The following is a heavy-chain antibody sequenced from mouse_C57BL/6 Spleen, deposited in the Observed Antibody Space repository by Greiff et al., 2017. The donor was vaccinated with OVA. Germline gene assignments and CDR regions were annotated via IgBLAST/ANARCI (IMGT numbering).Heavy chain of an antibody. D-gene: IGHD2-3*01. V-gene: IGHV1-4*01. Sequence: VQLQQSGAELARPGASVKMSCKASGYTFTSYTMHWVKQRPGQGLEWIGYINPSSGYTKYNQKFKDKATLTADKSSSTAYMQLSSLTSEDTAVYDCSRLIYDGNYDYWGKGTTLTVSS. CDR1: GYTFTSYT. J-gene: IGHJ2*01. CDR2: INPSSGYT. CDR3: SRLIYDGNYDY.